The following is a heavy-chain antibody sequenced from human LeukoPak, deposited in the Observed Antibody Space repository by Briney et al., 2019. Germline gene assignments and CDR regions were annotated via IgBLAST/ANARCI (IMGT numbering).Heavy chain of an antibody. V-gene: IGHV3-21*01. CDR1: GFTFSSYS. CDR2: ISSSSYI. D-gene: IGHD3-3*01. Sequence: GGSLRLSCEASGFTFSSYSMNWVRQAPGKGLEWVSSISSSSYIYYADSVKGRFTISRDNAKNSLYLQMNSLRAEDTAVYYCARGATYYDPPHWGQGTLVTVSS. CDR3: ARGATYYDPPH. J-gene: IGHJ4*02.